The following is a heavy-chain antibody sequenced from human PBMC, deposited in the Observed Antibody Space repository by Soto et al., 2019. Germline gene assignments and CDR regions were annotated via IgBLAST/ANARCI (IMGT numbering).Heavy chain of an antibody. Sequence: ASVKVSCKASGGTFSSYAISWVRQAPGQGLEWMGGIIPIFGAANYAQKFQGRVTITADESTSTAYMELSSLRSEDTAVYYCATVMEWCSSTSCYTPYYYGMDVWGQGTTVTVSS. D-gene: IGHD2-2*02. CDR2: IIPIFGAA. CDR3: ATVMEWCSSTSCYTPYYYGMDV. J-gene: IGHJ6*02. V-gene: IGHV1-69*13. CDR1: GGTFSSYA.